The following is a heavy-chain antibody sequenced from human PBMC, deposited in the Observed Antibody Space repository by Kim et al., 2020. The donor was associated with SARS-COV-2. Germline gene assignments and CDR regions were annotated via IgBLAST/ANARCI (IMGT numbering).Heavy chain of an antibody. CDR3: ARGRWELPY. D-gene: IGHD1-26*01. J-gene: IGHJ4*02. Sequence: RTNYNPALKSRVTISVDTSNNQVSLTLSSVTAADTAVYYCARGRWELPYWGQGTLVTVSS. V-gene: IGHV4-59*09. CDR2: RT.